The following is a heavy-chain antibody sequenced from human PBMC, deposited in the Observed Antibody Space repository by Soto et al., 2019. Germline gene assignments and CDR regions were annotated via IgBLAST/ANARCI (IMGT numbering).Heavy chain of an antibody. D-gene: IGHD3-10*01. V-gene: IGHV5-51*01. CDR1: GYSFTSYW. CDR2: IYPGDSDT. Sequence: PGESLKISCNGSGYSFTSYWIGWVRQMPGKGLEWMGIIYPGDSDTRYSPSFQGQVTISADKSISTAYLQWSSLKASDTAMYYCARTVLWFGEFRYYYYGMDVWGQGTTVTVSS. J-gene: IGHJ6*02. CDR3: ARTVLWFGEFRYYYYGMDV.